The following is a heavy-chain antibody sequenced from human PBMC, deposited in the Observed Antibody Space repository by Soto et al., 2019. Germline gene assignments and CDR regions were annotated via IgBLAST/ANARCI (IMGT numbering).Heavy chain of an antibody. J-gene: IGHJ6*02. CDR3: ARGGYDDFWRGYPNAGIYYYGMDV. V-gene: IGHV1-69*13. D-gene: IGHD3-3*01. Sequence: SVKVSCKASGGTFSSYAISWVRQAPGQGLEWMGGITPIFGTANYAQKFQGRVTITADESTSTAYMELSSLRSEDTAVYYCARGGYDDFWRGYPNAGIYYYGMDVWGQGTTVTVSS. CDR2: ITPIFGTA. CDR1: GGTFSSYA.